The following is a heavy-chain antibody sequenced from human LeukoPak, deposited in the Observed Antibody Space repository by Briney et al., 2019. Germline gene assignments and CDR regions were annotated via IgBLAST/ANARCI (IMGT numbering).Heavy chain of an antibody. V-gene: IGHV3-9*01. CDR2: ISWNSGSI. D-gene: IGHD6-19*01. CDR3: AKGLVAGPDY. CDR1: GFTFDDYA. Sequence: PGRSLRLSCAASGFTFDDYAMHWVRQAPGKGLEWVSGISWNSGSIGYADSVKGRFTISRDNAKNSLYLQMNSLRAEDTALYYCAKGLVAGPDYWGQGTLVTVS. J-gene: IGHJ4*02.